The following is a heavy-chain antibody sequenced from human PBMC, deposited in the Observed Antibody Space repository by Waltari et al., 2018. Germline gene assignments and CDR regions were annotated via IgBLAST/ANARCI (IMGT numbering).Heavy chain of an antibody. CDR2: IYYSGST. V-gene: IGHV4-31*03. Sequence: QVQLQESGPGLVKPSQTLSLTCTVSGGSISSGGYYWSWIRQHPGKGLEWIGYIYYSGSTYYNPSLKSRVTISVDTSKNQFSLKLSSVTAADTAVYYCAREGTRGYRYYMDVWGKGTTVTVSS. CDR3: AREGTRGYRYYMDV. J-gene: IGHJ6*03. D-gene: IGHD5-18*01. CDR1: GGSISSGGYY.